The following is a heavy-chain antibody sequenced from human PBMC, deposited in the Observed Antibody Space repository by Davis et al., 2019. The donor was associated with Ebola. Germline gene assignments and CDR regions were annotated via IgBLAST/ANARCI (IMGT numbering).Heavy chain of an antibody. CDR2: INHSGST. J-gene: IGHJ4*02. V-gene: IGHV4-34*01. D-gene: IGHD5-18*01. CDR3: ARNTGGYSYGRFDY. CDR1: GGSFSGYY. Sequence: MPSETLSLTCAVYGGSFSGYYWSWIRQPPGKGLEWIGEINHSGSTNYNPSLKSRVTISVDTSKNQFSLKLSSVTAAETAVYYCARNTGGYSYGRFDYWGQGTLVTVSS.